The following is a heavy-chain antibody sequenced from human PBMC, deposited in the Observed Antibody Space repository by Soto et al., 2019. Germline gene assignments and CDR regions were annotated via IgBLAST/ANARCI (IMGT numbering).Heavy chain of an antibody. Sequence: EASVKVSCKASGYTFTSYAMHWVRQAPGQRLEWMGWINAGNGNTKYSQKLQGRVTITRDTTASTAYMELSSLRSEDTAVYYCARDKVGAIDYWGQGTLVTVSS. V-gene: IGHV1-3*01. J-gene: IGHJ4*02. CDR2: INAGNGNT. CDR1: GYTFTSYA. CDR3: ARDKVGAIDY. D-gene: IGHD1-26*01.